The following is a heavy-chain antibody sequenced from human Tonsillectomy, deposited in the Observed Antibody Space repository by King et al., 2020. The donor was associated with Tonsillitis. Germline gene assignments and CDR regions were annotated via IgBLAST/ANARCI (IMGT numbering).Heavy chain of an antibody. CDR3: AKELYTYGSGPNDY. CDR2: IRGSGDST. J-gene: IGHJ4*02. Sequence: VQLVESGGGLVQPGGSLRLSCAASGFTFSNYAMNWVRQAPGKGLEWVGSIRGSGDSTQYADSVKGRVTISRDNSKKTLQLQMNSLRPEDMGLYYCAKELYTYGSGPNDYWGQGTLVTVSS. V-gene: IGHV3-23*04. D-gene: IGHD3-10*01. CDR1: GFTFSNYA.